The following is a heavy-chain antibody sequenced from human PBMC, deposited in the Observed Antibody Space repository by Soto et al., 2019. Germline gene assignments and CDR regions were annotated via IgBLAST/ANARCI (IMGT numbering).Heavy chain of an antibody. J-gene: IGHJ6*02. Sequence: ASVKVSCKASGYTFTGYYIHWARQAPGQGLEWMGWINPNSGGTRFEQKFQDRVTMTRDTTFNTTYVELSRLTSDDTAVYYCARGGGQTYYYYPMDVWGQGTTVTVSS. CDR3: ARGGGQTYYYYPMDV. CDR2: INPNSGGT. D-gene: IGHD3-16*01. CDR1: GYTFTGYY. V-gene: IGHV1-2*02.